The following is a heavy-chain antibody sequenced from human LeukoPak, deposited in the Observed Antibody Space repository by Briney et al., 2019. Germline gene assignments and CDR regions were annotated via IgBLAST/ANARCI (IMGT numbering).Heavy chain of an antibody. CDR1: GYSISSGYY. D-gene: IGHD6-13*01. Sequence: SETLSLTCTVSGYSISSGYYWGWIRQPPGKGLEWIGSIYHSGSTNYNPSLKSRVTISVDTSKNQFSLKLSSVTAADTAVYYCARGVGSSWYFLWFDPWGQGTLVTVSS. J-gene: IGHJ5*02. CDR3: ARGVGSSWYFLWFDP. V-gene: IGHV4-38-2*02. CDR2: IYHSGST.